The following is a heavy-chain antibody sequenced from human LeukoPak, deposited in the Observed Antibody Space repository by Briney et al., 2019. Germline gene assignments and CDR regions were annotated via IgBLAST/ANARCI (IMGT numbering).Heavy chain of an antibody. CDR2: VKTKADGGTA. V-gene: IGHV3-15*05. CDR3: TSNHIY. J-gene: IGHJ4*03. CDR1: GLSPFVVF. D-gene: IGHD2-21*01. Sequence: GGSLRLSCVSTGLSPFVVFLSCVRQAPGKGLQWVGRVKTKADGGTAYYSAPVRGRFTISRKCTTDTLYPQISIMAAEETGEYSCTSNHIYWGHGIRVSVST.